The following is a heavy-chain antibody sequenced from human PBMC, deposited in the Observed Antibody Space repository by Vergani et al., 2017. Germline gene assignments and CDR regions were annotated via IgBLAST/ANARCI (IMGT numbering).Heavy chain of an antibody. D-gene: IGHD4-23*01. CDR1: GFTFSSYA. CDR3: ARDWTTVVTSDAFDI. CDR2: ISYDGSNK. J-gene: IGHJ3*02. V-gene: IGHV3-30-3*01. Sequence: QVQLVESGGDVVQPGRSLRLSCAASGFTFSSYAMHWVRQAPGKGLEWVAVISYDGSNKYYADSVKGRFTISRDNSKNTLYLQMNSLRAEDTAVYYCARDWTTVVTSDAFDIWGQGTMVTVSS.